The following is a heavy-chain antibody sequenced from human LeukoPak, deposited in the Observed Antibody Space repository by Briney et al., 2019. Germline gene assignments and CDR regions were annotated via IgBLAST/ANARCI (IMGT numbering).Heavy chain of an antibody. Sequence: GGSLRLSCAASGFTFSSYWMHWVRQAPGKGLVWVSRINSDGSSTSYADSVKGRFTISRDNAKNTLYLQMNSLRAEDTAVYYCARIGAATYAFDIWGQGTLVTVAS. V-gene: IGHV3-74*01. D-gene: IGHD3-16*01. CDR3: ARIGAATYAFDI. CDR1: GFTFSSYW. J-gene: IGHJ4*02. CDR2: INSDGSST.